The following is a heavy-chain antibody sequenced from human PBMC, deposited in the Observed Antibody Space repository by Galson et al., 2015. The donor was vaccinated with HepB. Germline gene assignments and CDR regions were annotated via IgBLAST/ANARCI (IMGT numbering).Heavy chain of an antibody. J-gene: IGHJ6*03. CDR2: IGVYNGKT. V-gene: IGHV1-18*01. CDR1: GYTFTTYG. CDR3: AKGHGFYFYMDV. D-gene: IGHD5-24*01. Sequence: SCKASGYTFTTYGINWVRQAPGQGLEWMGWIGVYNGKTNYAQKVQGRVTMTTDISTSTAYMELRSLRSDDTAIYYCAKGHGFYFYMDVWGQGTTVTVSS.